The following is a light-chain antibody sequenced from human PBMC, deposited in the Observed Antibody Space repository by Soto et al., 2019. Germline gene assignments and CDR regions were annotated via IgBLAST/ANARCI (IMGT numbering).Light chain of an antibody. V-gene: IGLV1-44*01. CDR2: SNS. J-gene: IGLJ2*01. Sequence: VLTQPPSASGTPGQRVTISCSGSSSNIGSNSVNWYQQLPGTAPKLLIYSNSQRPSGVPDRFSGSKSGTSASLAISGLQSVDEADYYCAAWDDSLNGPVFGGGTKLTVL. CDR3: AAWDDSLNGPV. CDR1: SSNIGSNS.